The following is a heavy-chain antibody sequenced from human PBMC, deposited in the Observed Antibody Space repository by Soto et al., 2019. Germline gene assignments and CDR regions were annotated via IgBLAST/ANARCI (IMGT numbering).Heavy chain of an antibody. V-gene: IGHV1-46*01. D-gene: IGHD3-22*01. CDR1: GSTFTSYY. CDR2: INPSGGST. CDR3: ASADYYDSSGRSAFDI. Sequence: ASVKVSCRASGSTFTSYYMHCVRQAPGQGLEWMGIINPSGGSTSYAQKFQGRATMTRDTSTRTVYMALSSLRCEDTAVYYCASADYYDSSGRSAFDIWGQGTMVTV. J-gene: IGHJ3*02.